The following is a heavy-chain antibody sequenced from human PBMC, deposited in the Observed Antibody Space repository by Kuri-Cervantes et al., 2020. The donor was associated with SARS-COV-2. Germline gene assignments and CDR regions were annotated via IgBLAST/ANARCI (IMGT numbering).Heavy chain of an antibody. J-gene: IGHJ4*02. CDR2: IYTSGST. D-gene: IGHD3-10*01. Sequence: GSLRLSCTVSGGSISSYYWSWIRQPAGKGLEWIGRIYTSGSTNYNPSLKSRVTMSVDTSKNQFSLKLSSVTAADTAVYYCARGRSARSLYGSGGDFDYWGQGTLVTVSS. CDR3: ARGRSARSLYGSGGDFDY. CDR1: GGSISSYY. V-gene: IGHV4-4*07.